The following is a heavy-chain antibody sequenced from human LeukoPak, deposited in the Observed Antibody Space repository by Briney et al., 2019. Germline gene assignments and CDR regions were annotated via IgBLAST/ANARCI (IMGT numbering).Heavy chain of an antibody. Sequence: GGSLRLSCAASGFTFSSYWMHWVRQAPGKGLVWVSRINTDGSSTSYADSVKGRFTISRDNSKNTLYLQMGSLRAEDMAVYYCARLTVTRAEYDYWGQGTLVTVSS. J-gene: IGHJ4*02. CDR3: ARLTVTRAEYDY. D-gene: IGHD4-17*01. CDR2: INTDGSST. V-gene: IGHV3-74*01. CDR1: GFTFSSYW.